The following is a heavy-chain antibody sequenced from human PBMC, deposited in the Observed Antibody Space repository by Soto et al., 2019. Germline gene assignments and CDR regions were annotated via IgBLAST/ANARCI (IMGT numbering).Heavy chain of an antibody. J-gene: IGHJ6*02. Sequence: PGGSLRLSCAASGFTFSSYAMSWVRQAPGKGLEWGSAISGSGGSTYYADTVQGRLTISRDNPQNTLYLQMNSLRAEDTAVYYCAKCDFWSGYYTDYYYGMGVWGQGTTVTVAS. CDR1: GFTFSSYA. V-gene: IGHV3-23*01. CDR2: ISGSGGST. CDR3: AKCDFWSGYYTDYYYGMGV. D-gene: IGHD3-3*01.